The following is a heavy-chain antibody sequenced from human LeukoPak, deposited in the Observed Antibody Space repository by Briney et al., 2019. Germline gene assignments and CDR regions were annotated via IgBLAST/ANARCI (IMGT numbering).Heavy chain of an antibody. CDR2: IIPIFGTA. V-gene: IGHV1-69*13. CDR1: RGTFSSYA. CDR3: AREPLYCSSTSCPFDY. J-gene: IGHJ4*02. D-gene: IGHD2-2*01. Sequence: ASVKVSCKASRGTFSSYAISWVRQAPGQGLEWMGGIIPIFGTANYAQKFQGRVTITADESTSTAYMELSSLRSEDTAVYYCAREPLYCSSTSCPFDYWGQGTLVTVSS.